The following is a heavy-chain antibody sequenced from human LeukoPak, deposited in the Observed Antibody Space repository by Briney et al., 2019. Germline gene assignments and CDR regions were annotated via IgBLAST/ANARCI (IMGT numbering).Heavy chain of an antibody. CDR3: ARGGSGHDAFDI. CDR1: GGSISNYY. CDR2: TYNSGST. Sequence: SETLSLTCTVSGGSISNYYWSWIRQPPGKGLEWIGFTYNSGSTKYSPSLRSRVTISVDTSKNQFSLKLSSVIAADTAVYYCARGGSGHDAFDIWGQGTMVTVSS. D-gene: IGHD2-15*01. V-gene: IGHV4-59*01. J-gene: IGHJ3*02.